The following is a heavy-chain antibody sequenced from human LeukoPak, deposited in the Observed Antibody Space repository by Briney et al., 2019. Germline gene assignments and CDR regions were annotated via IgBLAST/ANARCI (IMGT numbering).Heavy chain of an antibody. Sequence: GGSLRLSCAASGFTFSSFAMTSVRQAPGKGLEWVSTVSGIGGRTDYADSVKGRFTISRDNLKNTLYLQMNGLRAEDTAVYYCAKNRGHCVDGVCHNYYYMDVWGRGTTVTVSS. CDR3: AKNRGHCVDGVCHNYYYMDV. CDR2: VSGIGGRT. J-gene: IGHJ6*03. V-gene: IGHV3-23*01. CDR1: GFTFSSFA. D-gene: IGHD2-8*02.